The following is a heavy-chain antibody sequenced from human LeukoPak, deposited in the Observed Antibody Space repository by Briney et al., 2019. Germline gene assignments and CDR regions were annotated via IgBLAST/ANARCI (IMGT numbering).Heavy chain of an antibody. CDR2: IYTSGST. CDR1: GGSISSGSYY. J-gene: IGHJ6*03. Sequence: SEILSLTCTVSGGSISSGSYYWSWIRQPAGKGLEWIGRIYTSGSTNYNPSLKSRVTISVDTSKNQFSLKLSSVTAADTAVYYCARDSYDFWSGYHYYYMDVWGKGTTVTVSS. V-gene: IGHV4-61*02. D-gene: IGHD3-3*01. CDR3: ARDSYDFWSGYHYYYMDV.